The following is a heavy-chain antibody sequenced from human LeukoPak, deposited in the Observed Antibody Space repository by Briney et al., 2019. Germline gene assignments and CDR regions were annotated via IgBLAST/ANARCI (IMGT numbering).Heavy chain of an antibody. CDR3: ARSQYYYDSSGYNY. CDR1: GFTFSDYY. Sequence: GGSLRLSCAASGFTFSDYYMSWIRQAPGKGLEWVSYISSSGSTIYYADFVKGRFTISRDNAKNSLYLQMNSLRAEDTAVYYCARSQYYYDSSGYNYWGQGTLVTVSS. CDR2: ISSSGSTI. V-gene: IGHV3-11*04. J-gene: IGHJ4*02. D-gene: IGHD3-22*01.